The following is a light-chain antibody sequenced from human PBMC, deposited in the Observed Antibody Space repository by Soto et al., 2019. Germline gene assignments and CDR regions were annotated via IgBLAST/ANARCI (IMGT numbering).Light chain of an antibody. CDR1: SSDVGSHNY. Sequence: QSALTQPASVSGSPGQSITISCTGTSSDVGSHNYVSWYQQHPGKAPKLMIYEVSNRPSGVSHRFSGSKSGNTASLTISGLQAEDETIYYCSSYTSTSTYVFGTGTKVTVL. J-gene: IGLJ1*01. V-gene: IGLV2-14*01. CDR3: SSYTSTSTYV. CDR2: EVS.